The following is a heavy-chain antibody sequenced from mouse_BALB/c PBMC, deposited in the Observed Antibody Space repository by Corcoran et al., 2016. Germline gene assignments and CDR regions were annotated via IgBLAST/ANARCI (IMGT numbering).Heavy chain of an antibody. J-gene: IGHJ1*01. CDR1: GYTFTDYY. Sequence: EVQLQQSGPELVKPGASVKMSCKASGYTFTDYYMKWMKQSLGKSLEWIGDVNPNNGDTNYDQKFKGKATLTVDKSSSTAYMQLNSLTSEDSAVYYCARDRDWYVDGWGAGTTVTASS. D-gene: IGHD2-14*01. CDR2: VNPNNGDT. V-gene: IGHV1-26*01. CDR3: ARDRDWYVDG.